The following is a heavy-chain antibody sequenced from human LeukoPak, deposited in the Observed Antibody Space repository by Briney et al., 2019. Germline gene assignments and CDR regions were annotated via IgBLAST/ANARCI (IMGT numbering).Heavy chain of an antibody. CDR2: INHNGEAI. V-gene: IGHV3-48*02. D-gene: IGHD2-2*01. J-gene: IGHJ5*02. CDR1: GFPFSSHV. CDR3: VRDQEPEVPTSDSSPSA. Sequence: GGSLRLSCAASGFPFSSHVLSWVRQAPGKGLEWIAYINHNGEAIYYPDFVKGRFIISRDNAKNSLFLQMNDLRDEDTAVYYCVRDQEPEVPTSDSSPSAWGQGTLVTVSS.